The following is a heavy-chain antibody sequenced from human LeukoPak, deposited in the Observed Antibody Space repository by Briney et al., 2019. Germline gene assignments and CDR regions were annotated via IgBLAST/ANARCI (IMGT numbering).Heavy chain of an antibody. V-gene: IGHV4-39*07. D-gene: IGHD6-19*01. J-gene: IGHJ4*02. CDR3: ARRLVPYSSGWLGGLYFDY. Sequence: PSETLSLTCTVSGGSISTITYYWGWIRQPPGKGLEWVGHMYYRGNTFYNPSLKSRVTISVDTSKNQFSLKLSSVTAADTAVYYCARRLVPYSSGWLGGLYFDYWGQGTLVTVSS. CDR2: MYYRGNT. CDR1: GGSISTITYY.